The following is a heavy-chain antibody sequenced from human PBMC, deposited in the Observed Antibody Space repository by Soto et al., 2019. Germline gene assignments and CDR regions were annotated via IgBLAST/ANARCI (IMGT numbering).Heavy chain of an antibody. J-gene: IGHJ5*02. D-gene: IGHD2-15*01. V-gene: IGHV1-8*02. Sequence: ASVKVSCKASGYTFTGYYMHRVRQATGQGLEWMGWMNPNSGNTGYAQKFQGRVTMTRNTSISTAYMELSSLRSEDTAVYYCARGLRISWVAFDPWGQGTLVTVSS. CDR2: MNPNSGNT. CDR1: GYTFTGYY. CDR3: ARGLRISWVAFDP.